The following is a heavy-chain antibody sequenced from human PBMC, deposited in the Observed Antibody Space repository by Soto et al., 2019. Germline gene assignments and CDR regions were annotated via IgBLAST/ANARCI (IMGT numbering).Heavy chain of an antibody. CDR1: GGSISSSSYY. CDR3: ARLGYDILTGYYMGFDY. D-gene: IGHD3-9*01. CDR2: IYYSGST. Sequence: QLQLQESGPGLVKPSETLSLTCTVSGGSISSSSYYWGWIRQPPGKGLEWIGSIYYSGSTYYNPSLKSRVTISVDTSKNQFSLKLSSVTAADTAVYYCARLGYDILTGYYMGFDYWGQGTLVTVSS. J-gene: IGHJ4*02. V-gene: IGHV4-39*01.